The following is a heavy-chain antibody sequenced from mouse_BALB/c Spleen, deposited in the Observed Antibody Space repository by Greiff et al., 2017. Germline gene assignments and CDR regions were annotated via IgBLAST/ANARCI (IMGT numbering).Heavy chain of an antibody. CDR1: GYTFTDYA. V-gene: IGHV1-14*01. Sequence: EVQLQQSGAELVRPGVSVKISCKGSGYTFTDYAMHWVKQKPGQGLEWIGYINPYNDGTKYNEKFKGKATLTSDKSSSTAYMELSSLTSEDSAVYYCARLSYGGYYLDYGGEGNTRTVAS. CDR3: ARLSYGGYYLDY. D-gene: IGHD1-1*02. J-gene: IGHJ2*01. CDR2: INPYNDGT.